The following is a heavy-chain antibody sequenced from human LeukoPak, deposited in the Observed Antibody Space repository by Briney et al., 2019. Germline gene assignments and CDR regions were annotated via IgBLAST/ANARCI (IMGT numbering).Heavy chain of an antibody. CDR2: INPSGGST. J-gene: IGHJ4*02. V-gene: IGHV1-46*01. CDR3: ARGHIVVMADDDVFDY. Sequence: GASVKVSCKASGYTFTSYYMHWVRQAPGQGLEWMGIINPSGGSTSYAQKFQGRVTMTRDMSTSTVYMELSSLRSEDTAVYYCARGHIVVMADDDVFDYWGQGTLVTVSS. D-gene: IGHD2-21*01. CDR1: GYTFTSYY.